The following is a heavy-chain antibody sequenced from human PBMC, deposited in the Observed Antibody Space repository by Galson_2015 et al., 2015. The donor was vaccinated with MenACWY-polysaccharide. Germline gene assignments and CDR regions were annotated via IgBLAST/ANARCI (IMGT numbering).Heavy chain of an antibody. Sequence: QSGAEVKKPGTSVKVSCKVSGYTLTELSMHWVRQAPGKGLEWMGGFDPEDGETIYAQKFQGRVTMTEDTSTDTAYMELSSLRSEDTAVYYCATVVTTSDYFDYWGQGTLVTVSS. D-gene: IGHD4-17*01. CDR3: ATVVTTSDYFDY. V-gene: IGHV1-24*01. J-gene: IGHJ4*02. CDR1: GYTLTELS. CDR2: FDPEDGET.